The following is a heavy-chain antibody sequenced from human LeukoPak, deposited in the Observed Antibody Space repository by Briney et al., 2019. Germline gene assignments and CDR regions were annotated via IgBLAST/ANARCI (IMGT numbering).Heavy chain of an antibody. V-gene: IGHV5-51*01. CDR3: ARHRGVYSSSTPIDY. D-gene: IGHD6-6*01. J-gene: IGHJ4*02. CDR1: GYSFTNYW. CDR2: IYPGDSDT. Sequence: GESLKISCKGSGYSFTNYWIGWVRQMPGKGLEWMGIIYPGDSDTRYSPSFQGQVTISADKSISTAYLQWSSLKASDTAMYYCARHRGVYSSSTPIDYWGQGALVTVSS.